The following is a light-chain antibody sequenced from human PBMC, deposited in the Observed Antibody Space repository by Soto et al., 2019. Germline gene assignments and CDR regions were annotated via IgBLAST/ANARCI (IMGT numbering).Light chain of an antibody. Sequence: EIVLTQSPGTLSLSPGEGATLSCRASENVYINSLAWYQQKPGQPPRLLIYGAATRASAVPDRFSGSGSGADFTLTITGLEPEDFAVYYCQQYNNWPPWTFGQGTKVEFK. CDR2: GAA. CDR1: ENVYINS. V-gene: IGKV3-20*01. CDR3: QQYNNWPPWT. J-gene: IGKJ1*01.